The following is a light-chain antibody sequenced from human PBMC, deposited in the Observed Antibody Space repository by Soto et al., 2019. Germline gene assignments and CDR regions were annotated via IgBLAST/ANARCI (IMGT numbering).Light chain of an antibody. CDR3: QQSYSNPRT. CDR2: AAS. CDR1: QSISSY. J-gene: IGKJ1*01. V-gene: IGKV1-39*01. Sequence: DIQMTQSPSSLSASVGDRVTITCGASQSISSYLNWYRQKPGKAPKLLIYAASSLQSGVPSRFSGSGSGTDFTLTISSLQPEDFETYYCQQSYSNPRTFGQGTKVDIK.